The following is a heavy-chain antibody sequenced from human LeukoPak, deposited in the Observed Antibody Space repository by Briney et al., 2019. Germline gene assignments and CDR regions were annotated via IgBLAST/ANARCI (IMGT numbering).Heavy chain of an antibody. J-gene: IGHJ1*01. CDR3: ARQSGLRYFDWTY. CDR1: GGSISSSSYY. D-gene: IGHD3-9*01. Sequence: PSETLSLTCTVSGGSISSSSYYWGWIRQPPRKGLEWIGSIYYSGSTYYNPSLKSRVTISVDTSKNQFSLKLSSVTAADTAVYYCARQSGLRYFDWTYWGQGTLVTVSS. V-gene: IGHV4-39*01. CDR2: IYYSGST.